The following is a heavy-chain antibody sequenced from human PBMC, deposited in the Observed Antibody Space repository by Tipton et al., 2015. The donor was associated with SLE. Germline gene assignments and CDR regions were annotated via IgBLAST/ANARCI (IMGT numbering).Heavy chain of an antibody. CDR2: IYYSGST. CDR1: GGSISSHY. V-gene: IGHV4-59*08. D-gene: IGHD1-26*01. Sequence: TLSLTCTVSGGSISSHYWSWIRQPPGKGLEWIGYIYYSGSTYYNPSLKSRVTISVDTSKNQFSLKLSSVTAADTAVYYCARLLSGSYGPVDYWGQGTLVTVSS. CDR3: ARLLSGSYGPVDY. J-gene: IGHJ4*02.